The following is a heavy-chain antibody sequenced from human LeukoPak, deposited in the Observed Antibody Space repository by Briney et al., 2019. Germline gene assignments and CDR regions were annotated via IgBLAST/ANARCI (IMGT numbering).Heavy chain of an antibody. CDR1: GYSFTSYW. D-gene: IGHD3-16*01. CDR3: ARHMYYDLTFDY. Sequence: GESLKISCKGSGYSFTSYWISWVRQMPGKGLEWMGRIDLSDSYTNYSPSFQGHVTISADKSISTAYLQWSSLKASDTAMYYCARHMYYDLTFDYWGQGTLVTVSS. J-gene: IGHJ4*02. CDR2: IDLSDSYT. V-gene: IGHV5-10-1*01.